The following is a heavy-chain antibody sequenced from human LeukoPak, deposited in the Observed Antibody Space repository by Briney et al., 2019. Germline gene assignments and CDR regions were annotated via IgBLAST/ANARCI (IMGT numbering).Heavy chain of an antibody. J-gene: IGHJ4*02. Sequence: ASVKVSCKASGYTFVSYDINWVRQATGQGPEWMGWMSPKSGNTGYAQKFQGRVTMTRDTSINTAYIELSGLISEDTAVYYCTRGPPNWGYDFWGQGTLVTVSS. D-gene: IGHD7-27*01. V-gene: IGHV1-8*01. CDR3: TRGPPNWGYDF. CDR2: MSPKSGNT. CDR1: GYTFVSYD.